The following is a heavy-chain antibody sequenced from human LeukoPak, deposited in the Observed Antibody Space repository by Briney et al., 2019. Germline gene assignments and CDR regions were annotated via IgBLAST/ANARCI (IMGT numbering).Heavy chain of an antibody. Sequence: ASVKVSCKASGYTFTNYGITWVRQAPGQGLESMGWISAYNGNTNYAQKLQGRVTMTTDTSTSTAYMELRSLRSDDTAVYYCARDRIYDFWSGYYGFDYWGQGTLVTVSS. D-gene: IGHD3-3*01. V-gene: IGHV1-18*01. CDR1: GYTFTNYG. CDR3: ARDRIYDFWSGYYGFDY. J-gene: IGHJ4*02. CDR2: ISAYNGNT.